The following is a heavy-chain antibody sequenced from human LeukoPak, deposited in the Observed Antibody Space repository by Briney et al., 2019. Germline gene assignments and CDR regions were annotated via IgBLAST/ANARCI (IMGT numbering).Heavy chain of an antibody. V-gene: IGHV4-39*01. CDR3: ARHHRSGYYEVDY. CDR2: IYYSGST. D-gene: IGHD6-25*01. J-gene: IGHJ4*02. CDR1: GGSISSSDYY. Sequence: KPSETLSLTCTVSGGSISSSDYYWGWIRQPPGRRLEWIGTIYYSGSTSYNPSLKGRVTMSVDTSKNQLSLKLSSVTAADTAVYYCARHHRSGYYEVDYWGQGTLVTVSS.